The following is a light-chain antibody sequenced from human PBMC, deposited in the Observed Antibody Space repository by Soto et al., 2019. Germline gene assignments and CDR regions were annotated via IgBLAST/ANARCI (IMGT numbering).Light chain of an antibody. CDR2: GTS. CDR1: QTVSRMY. CDR3: HQDINLPWT. V-gene: IGKV3D-7*01. Sequence: EIVLTQSPATLSLSPGERATLSCRASQTVSRMYLSWFQQKPGQAPRLLIYGTSTRATGIPVRFTGSGAGTDFTLTISSLQPEDVAVYFCHQDINLPWTFGQGTKVEIK. J-gene: IGKJ1*01.